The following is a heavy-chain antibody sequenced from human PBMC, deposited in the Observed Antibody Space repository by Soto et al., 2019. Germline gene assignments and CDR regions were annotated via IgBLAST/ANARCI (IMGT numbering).Heavy chain of an antibody. V-gene: IGHV1-69*06. CDR2: IIPIFGTA. D-gene: IGHD4-4*01. Sequence: SVKVSCKAPADTFTSYYIHWVRQAPGQGLEWMGGIIPIFGTANYAQKFQGRVTITADKSTSTAYMELSSLRSEDTAVYYCARDNGGNYDYWGQGTLVTVSS. J-gene: IGHJ4*02. CDR3: ARDNGGNYDY. CDR1: ADTFTSYY.